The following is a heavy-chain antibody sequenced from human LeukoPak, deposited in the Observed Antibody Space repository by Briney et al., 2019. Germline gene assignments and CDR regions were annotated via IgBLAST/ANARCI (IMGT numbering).Heavy chain of an antibody. V-gene: IGHV4-59*07. CDR2: IYYSGSP. J-gene: IGHJ4*02. CDR3: ARAPLWFGELYYYFDY. Sequence: SDTLSLTCTVSCRSISSYYWSCIRHPPGKGLECMGYIYYSGSPNYNPSLKSRVTISVDTSKNQFSLKLSSVTAADTAVYYCARAPLWFGELYYYFDYWGQGTLVTVSS. CDR1: CRSISSYY. D-gene: IGHD3-10*01.